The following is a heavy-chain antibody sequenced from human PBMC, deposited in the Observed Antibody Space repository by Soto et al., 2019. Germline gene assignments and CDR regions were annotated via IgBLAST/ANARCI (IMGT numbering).Heavy chain of an antibody. D-gene: IGHD1-26*01. Sequence: QVQLVQSGAEVKKPGASVKVSCKASGYTFTSYGISWVRQAPGQGLEWMGRISAYNGNTNYAQKLQGRVTMTTDTSTSXXXMELRSLRSDDTAVYYCARVVGALGHWFDPWGQGTLVTVSS. CDR1: GYTFTSYG. V-gene: IGHV1-18*01. J-gene: IGHJ5*02. CDR2: ISAYNGNT. CDR3: ARVVGALGHWFDP.